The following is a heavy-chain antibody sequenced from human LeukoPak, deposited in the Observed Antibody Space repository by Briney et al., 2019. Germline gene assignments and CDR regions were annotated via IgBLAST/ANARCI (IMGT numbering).Heavy chain of an antibody. CDR2: ISSSSSYI. CDR1: GFTFSSYS. J-gene: IGHJ4*02. V-gene: IGHV3-21*04. D-gene: IGHD5-12*01. CDR3: ARDGAYDGFFDY. Sequence: GGSLRLSCAASGFTFSSYSMNWVRQAPGKGLEWVSFISSSSSYIHYADSVKGRFTISRDNAKNSLYLQMNSLRAEDTALYYCARDGAYDGFFDYWGQGTLVTVSS.